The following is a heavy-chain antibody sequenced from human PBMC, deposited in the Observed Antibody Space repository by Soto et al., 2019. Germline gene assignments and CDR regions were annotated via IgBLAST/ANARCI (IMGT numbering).Heavy chain of an antibody. Sequence: VGSLRLSCAASGFTFSSYAMHWVRQAPGKGLEWVAVISYDGSNKYYADSVKGRFTISRDNSKNTLYLQMNSLRAEDTAVYYCAREGVVATIPYYYYYGMDVWGQGTTVTVSS. CDR2: ISYDGSNK. D-gene: IGHD5-12*01. CDR3: AREGVVATIPYYYYYGMDV. J-gene: IGHJ6*02. CDR1: GFTFSSYA. V-gene: IGHV3-30-3*01.